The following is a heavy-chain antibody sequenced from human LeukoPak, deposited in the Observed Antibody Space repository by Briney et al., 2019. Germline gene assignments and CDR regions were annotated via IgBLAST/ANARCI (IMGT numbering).Heavy chain of an antibody. CDR1: GFTFSSYA. V-gene: IGHV3-23*01. J-gene: IGHJ4*02. Sequence: PGASLRLSCAASGFTFSSYAMSWVRQAPGKGLEWVSGISGSGGSTFYADSVKGRFTTSRDNSKTTLFLQMNSLRAEDTAVYYCAKRVATSSISYYFDYWGQGTLVTVSS. CDR3: AKRVATSSISYYFDY. CDR2: ISGSGGST. D-gene: IGHD5-12*01.